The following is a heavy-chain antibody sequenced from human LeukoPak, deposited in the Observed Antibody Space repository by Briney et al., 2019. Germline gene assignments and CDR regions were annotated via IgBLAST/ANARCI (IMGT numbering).Heavy chain of an antibody. J-gene: IGHJ5*02. Sequence: PSETLSLTCTVSGGSISNYYWSWIRQPAGKGLEWIGRIYTSGTIIYNSALKSRVTMSVDTSKNQFSLKLSSVTAADTAVYYRARSTIHGWFDPWGQGTLVTVSS. CDR3: ARSTIHGWFDP. V-gene: IGHV4-4*07. CDR2: IYTSGTI. CDR1: GGSISNYY. D-gene: IGHD2-2*01.